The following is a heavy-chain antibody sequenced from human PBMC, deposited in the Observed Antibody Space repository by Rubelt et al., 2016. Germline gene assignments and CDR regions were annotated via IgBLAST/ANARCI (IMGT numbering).Heavy chain of an antibody. J-gene: IGHJ4*02. Sequence: YGGSFSGYYWSWIRQPPGKGLEWIGEINHSGSTNYNPSLKSRVTISVDTSKNQFSLKLSSVTAADTAVYYCARERDCYYLYYFDYWGQGTLVTVSS. CDR2: INHSGST. CDR3: ARERDCYYLYYFDY. V-gene: IGHV4-34*01. D-gene: IGHD5-24*01. CDR1: GGSFSGYY.